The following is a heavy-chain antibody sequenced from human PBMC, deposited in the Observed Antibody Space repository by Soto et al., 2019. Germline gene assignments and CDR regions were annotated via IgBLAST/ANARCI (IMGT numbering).Heavy chain of an antibody. D-gene: IGHD3-9*01. Sequence: SETLSLTCTVSGGSISSGGYYWSWIRQHPGKGLEWIGYIYYSGSTYYNPSLKSRVTISVDTSKNQFSLKLSSVTAADTAVYYCARGDFEADAFDIWGQGILVTVSS. V-gene: IGHV4-31*03. CDR2: IYYSGST. J-gene: IGHJ1*01. CDR3: ARGDFEADAFDI. CDR1: GGSISSGGYY.